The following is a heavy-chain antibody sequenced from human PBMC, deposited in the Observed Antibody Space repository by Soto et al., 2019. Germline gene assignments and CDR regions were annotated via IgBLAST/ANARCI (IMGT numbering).Heavy chain of an antibody. Sequence: PSETLSLTCTVSGGSISSYYWTWIRQPPGKGLEWIGYIYYSGSTNYNPSLKSRVTISVDTSKNQFSLKLSSVTAADTAVYYCARDYGDYILDYWGQGTLVTLSS. V-gene: IGHV4-59*01. D-gene: IGHD4-17*01. J-gene: IGHJ4*02. CDR3: ARDYGDYILDY. CDR1: GGSISSYY. CDR2: IYYSGST.